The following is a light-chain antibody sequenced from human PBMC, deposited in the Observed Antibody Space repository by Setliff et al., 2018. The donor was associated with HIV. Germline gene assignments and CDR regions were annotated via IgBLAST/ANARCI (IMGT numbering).Light chain of an antibody. Sequence: QSVLTQPRSVSGSPGQSVTITCTGTSSDDGDYNFVSWYQLHPGKAPKLIIYDVTKRPSGVPERFSGSKSVNAAFLTIAGLQAEDEADYYCCSSAGTYTSFFVFGTGTKVTVL. J-gene: IGLJ1*01. CDR3: CSSAGTYTSFFV. CDR2: DVT. V-gene: IGLV2-11*01. CDR1: SSDDGDYNF.